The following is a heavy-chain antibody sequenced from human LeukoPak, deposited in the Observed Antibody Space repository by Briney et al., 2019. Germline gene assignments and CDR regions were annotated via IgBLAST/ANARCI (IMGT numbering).Heavy chain of an antibody. Sequence: ASVKVSCKASGYSFTGYYMHWVRQAPGQGLEWMGWINPNSGGTKYAQKFQGRVTMTRDTSISTAYMELSRLRSDDTAVYYCARKSIAARTFDYWGQGTLVTVSS. J-gene: IGHJ4*02. CDR1: GYSFTGYY. CDR2: INPNSGGT. CDR3: ARKSIAARTFDY. D-gene: IGHD6-6*01. V-gene: IGHV1-2*02.